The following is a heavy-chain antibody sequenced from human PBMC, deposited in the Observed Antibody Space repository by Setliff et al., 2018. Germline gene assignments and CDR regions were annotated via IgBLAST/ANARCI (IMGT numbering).Heavy chain of an antibody. Sequence: SETLSLTCTVSGASISSGTYYWAWIRQPPGKGLEWIGRIHYRGTTYSNASLKSRVTISIDTSNYQFSLKVNSVTAADTAVYYCARGRNVEPRLLDTWGQGTLVTVSS. CDR2: IHYRGTT. D-gene: IGHD6-6*01. CDR1: GASISSGTYY. CDR3: ARGRNVEPRLLDT. J-gene: IGHJ5*02. V-gene: IGHV4-39*07.